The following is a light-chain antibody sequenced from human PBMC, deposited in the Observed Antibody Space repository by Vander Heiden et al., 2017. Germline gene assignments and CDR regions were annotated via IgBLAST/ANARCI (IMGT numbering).Light chain of an antibody. CDR2: TTS. J-gene: IGKJ4*01. CDR1: QSISSY. V-gene: IGKV1-39*01. Sequence: DIQMTQSPSSLSASVGDRVTITCRASQSISSYLNWYQQKPGKAPQLLIYTTSSLQSGVPSRFSGSGSGTDFTLTISRLQPEDFATYYCQQRYSTPPTFGGGTKVEIK. CDR3: QQRYSTPPT.